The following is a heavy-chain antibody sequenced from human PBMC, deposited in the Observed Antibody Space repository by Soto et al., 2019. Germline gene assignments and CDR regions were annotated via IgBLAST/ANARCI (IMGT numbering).Heavy chain of an antibody. CDR2: INPGGGRT. D-gene: IGHD2-2*01. J-gene: IGHJ6*02. Sequence: ASVKVSCKASGYTFTGYYMHWVRQAPGQGLQWMGIINPGGGRTAYAQKFQGRVTLTRDMSTSTVYMELTSLTYDDTAVYYCARDVSGPGATYVMDVWGQGTTVTVSS. CDR1: GYTFTGYY. V-gene: IGHV1-46*01. CDR3: ARDVSGPGATYVMDV.